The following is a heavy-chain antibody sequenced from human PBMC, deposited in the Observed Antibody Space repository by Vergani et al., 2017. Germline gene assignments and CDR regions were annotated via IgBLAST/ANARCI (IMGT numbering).Heavy chain of an antibody. D-gene: IGHD3-22*01. Sequence: QVQLVQSGAGVKKPGASVKVSCKASGYTFTSYGISWVRQAPGQGLEWMGWISAYNGNTNYAQKLQGRVTMTTDTSTSTAYMELRSLSSDDTAVYYCARDQYGYDSMGYYIGDYYYYYYGMDVWGQGTTVTVSS. CDR2: ISAYNGNT. V-gene: IGHV1-18*01. CDR1: GYTFTSYG. J-gene: IGHJ6*02. CDR3: ARDQYGYDSMGYYIGDYYYYYYGMDV.